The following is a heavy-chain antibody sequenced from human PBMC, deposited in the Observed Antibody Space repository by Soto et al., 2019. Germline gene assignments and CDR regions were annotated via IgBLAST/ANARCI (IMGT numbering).Heavy chain of an antibody. J-gene: IGHJ3*02. D-gene: IGHD2-15*01. V-gene: IGHV3-11*01. CDR3: ATYCSGGSCYPRPNAFDI. CDR2: ISSSGSTI. CDR1: GFTFSDYY. Sequence: GGSLRLSCAASGFTFSDYYMSWIRQAPGKGLGWVSYISSSGSTIYYADSVKGRFTISRDNAKNSLYLQMNSLRAEDTAVYYCATYCSGGSCYPRPNAFDIWGQGTMVTVSS.